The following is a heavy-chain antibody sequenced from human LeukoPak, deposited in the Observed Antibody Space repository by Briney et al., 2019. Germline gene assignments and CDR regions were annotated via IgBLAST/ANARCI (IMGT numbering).Heavy chain of an antibody. CDR1: GYTLTELS. CDR3: ATFPYYYDSSGTGVNWFDP. J-gene: IGHJ5*02. CDR2: FDPEDGET. V-gene: IGHV1-24*01. D-gene: IGHD3-22*01. Sequence: ASVKVSCKVSGYTLTELSMHWVRQAPGKGGEWMGGFDPEDGETIYAQKFQGRVTITEDTSTDTAYMELSSLRSEDTAVYYCATFPYYYDSSGTGVNWFDPWGQGTLVTVSS.